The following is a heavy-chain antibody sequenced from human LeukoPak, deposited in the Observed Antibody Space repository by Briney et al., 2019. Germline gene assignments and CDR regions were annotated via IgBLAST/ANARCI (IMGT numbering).Heavy chain of an antibody. CDR1: GFTFETYW. D-gene: IGHD4-11*01. Sequence: GGSLRLSCAASGFTFETYWMHWVRQAPGKGLVWVSCISGDGSTTNYADSVKGRFTISKDNAKNTLYLQMNSLRAEDMALYYCAKGSNYDTYYYMDVWGKGTTVTVSS. J-gene: IGHJ6*03. V-gene: IGHV3-74*01. CDR3: AKGSNYDTYYYMDV. CDR2: ISGDGSTT.